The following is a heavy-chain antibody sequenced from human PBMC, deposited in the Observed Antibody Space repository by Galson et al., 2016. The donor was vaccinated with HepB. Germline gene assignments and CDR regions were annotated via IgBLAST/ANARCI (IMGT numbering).Heavy chain of an antibody. CDR3: TTWDWGLDC. D-gene: IGHD3/OR15-3a*01. V-gene: IGHV3-15*05. CDR1: GLSVSDAW. J-gene: IGHJ4*02. CDR2: IRNKRDGGTA. Sequence: SLRLSCAVSGLSVSDAWMTWVRQAPGKGLEWVGNIRNKRDGGTADYGAPVKGRFTTSRDDSKNTLYLQMSSLKTDDTAVYFCTTWDWGLDCWGQGTLVTVSS.